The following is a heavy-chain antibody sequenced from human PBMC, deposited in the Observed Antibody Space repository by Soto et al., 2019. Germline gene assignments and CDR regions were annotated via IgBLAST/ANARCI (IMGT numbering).Heavy chain of an antibody. CDR2: IYYSGST. CDR3: ARLAEGITSFDY. V-gene: IGHV4-31*03. J-gene: IGHJ4*02. CDR1: GGSISSGGYY. Sequence: SETLSLTCTVSGGSISSGGYYWSWIRQHPGKGLEWIGYIYYSGSTYYNPSLKSRVTISVDTSKNQFSLKLSSVTAADTAVYYCARLAEGITSFDYWGQGTLVTVSS.